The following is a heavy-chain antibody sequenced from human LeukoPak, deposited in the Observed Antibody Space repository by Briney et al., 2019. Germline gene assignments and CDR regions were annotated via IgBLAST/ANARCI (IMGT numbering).Heavy chain of an antibody. CDR3: TRHRFVWFGRIGYYYYYMDV. CDR2: IRSKANSYAT. CDR1: GFTFSGSA. J-gene: IGHJ6*03. D-gene: IGHD3-10*01. V-gene: IGHV3-73*01. Sequence: GGSLRLSCAASGFTFSGSALHWVRQASGKGLEWVGRIRSKANSYATAYAASVKGRFTISRDDSKNTAYLQMNSLKTEDTAVYYCTRHRFVWFGRIGYYYYYMDVWGEGTTVTVSS.